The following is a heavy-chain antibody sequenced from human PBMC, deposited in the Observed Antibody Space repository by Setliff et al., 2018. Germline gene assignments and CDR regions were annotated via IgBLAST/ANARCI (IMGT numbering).Heavy chain of an antibody. Sequence: SVKVSCKASGGTFSSYAISWVRQAPGQGLEWMGGIIPIFGTTNYAQKFQGRVTITADESTSTAYMELSSLRSEDTAVYYCARDGDNYYDSSGYYLNHAFDIWGQGTMVTVSS. D-gene: IGHD3-22*01. J-gene: IGHJ3*02. CDR2: IIPIFGTT. CDR1: GGTFSSYA. CDR3: ARDGDNYYDSSGYYLNHAFDI. V-gene: IGHV1-69*13.